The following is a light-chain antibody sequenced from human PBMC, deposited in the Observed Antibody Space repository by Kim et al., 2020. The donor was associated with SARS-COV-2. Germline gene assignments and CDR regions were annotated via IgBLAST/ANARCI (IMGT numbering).Light chain of an antibody. J-gene: IGKJ1*01. V-gene: IGKV1-27*01. CDR1: QGISNY. CDR3: QKYNSAPWT. Sequence: ESVGDRVTITCRASQGISNYLAWYQQKPGKVPNLLIYAASAVQSGVPSRFSGSGSGTDFTLTISSLQPENVATYYCQKYNSAPWTCGQGNKVDIK. CDR2: AAS.